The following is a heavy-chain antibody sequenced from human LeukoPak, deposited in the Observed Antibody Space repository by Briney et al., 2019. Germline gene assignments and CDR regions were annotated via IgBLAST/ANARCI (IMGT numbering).Heavy chain of an antibody. CDR2: ISSSGSTI. CDR1: GFTFSSYE. Sequence: PGGSLRLSCAASGFTFSSYEMNWVRQAPGKGLEWVSYISSSGSTIYYADSVKGRFTISRDNAKKSLNLQMNGLRAEDTAVYYCARWGYSSGGGSYYFDYWGQGTLVTVSS. V-gene: IGHV3-48*03. CDR3: ARWGYSSGGGSYYFDY. D-gene: IGHD5-18*01. J-gene: IGHJ4*02.